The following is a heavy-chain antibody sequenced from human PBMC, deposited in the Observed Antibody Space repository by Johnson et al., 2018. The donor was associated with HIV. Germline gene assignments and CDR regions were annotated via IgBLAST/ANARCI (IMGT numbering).Heavy chain of an antibody. Sequence: VQLVESGGGLVQPGRSLRVSCEPSGFTFSNYWMSWVRQAPGNGLEWVANINQDGSAKYYVGSLEGRFTISRDNAKTSVYLQMNSLRAEDTAVYYCARDTLAWGLLPPIGAFDIWGQGTMVTVSS. D-gene: IGHD1-26*01. CDR3: ARDTLAWGLLPPIGAFDI. CDR2: INQDGSAK. V-gene: IGHV3-7*03. CDR1: GFTFSNYW. J-gene: IGHJ3*02.